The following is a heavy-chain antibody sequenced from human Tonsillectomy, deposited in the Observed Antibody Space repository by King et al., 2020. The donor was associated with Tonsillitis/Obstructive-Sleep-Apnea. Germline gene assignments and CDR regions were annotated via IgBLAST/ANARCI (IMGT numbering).Heavy chain of an antibody. D-gene: IGHD2-15*01. V-gene: IGHV3-48*02. CDR3: ARGGEGYCSGGSCYSDAFDI. J-gene: IGHJ3*02. Sequence: VQLVESGGGLVQPGGSLRLSCAASGFTFSSYGMNWVRQAPGKGLEWVSYISSSSSAIYYADSVKGRFTISRDNAKNSLYLQMNSLRDEDTAVYYCARGGEGYCSGGSCYSDAFDIWGQGTMVTVSS. CDR1: GFTFSSYG. CDR2: ISSSSSAI.